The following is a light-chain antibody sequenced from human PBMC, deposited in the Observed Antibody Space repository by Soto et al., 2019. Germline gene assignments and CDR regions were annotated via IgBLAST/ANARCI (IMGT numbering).Light chain of an antibody. V-gene: IGLV2-14*01. CDR1: SSDVGAYYS. J-gene: IGLJ1*01. CDR3: SSYTSGSSHYV. CDR2: GVT. Sequence: QSVLTQPASVSGSPGQSITISCTGTSSDVGAYYSVSWYQHHPGKAPKLIIYGVTNRPSGVSNRFSGSKSGNTASLTISGLPAEDEADYHCSSYTSGSSHYVFGTGTKRTVL.